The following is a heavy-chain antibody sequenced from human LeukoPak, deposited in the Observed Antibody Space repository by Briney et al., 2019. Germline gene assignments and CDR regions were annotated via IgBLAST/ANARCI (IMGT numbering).Heavy chain of an antibody. Sequence: PGGSLRLSCTASGFTFSTYSMTWVRQAPGKGLEWVSYISSSSSTIDYVDSVKGRFTISRDNAKNSLSLQMNSLRAEDTAVYYCARSQSPRITMVRGVTWDYWGQGTLVTVSS. V-gene: IGHV3-48*01. CDR3: ARSQSPRITMVRGVTWDY. D-gene: IGHD3-10*01. CDR2: ISSSSSTI. J-gene: IGHJ4*02. CDR1: GFTFSTYS.